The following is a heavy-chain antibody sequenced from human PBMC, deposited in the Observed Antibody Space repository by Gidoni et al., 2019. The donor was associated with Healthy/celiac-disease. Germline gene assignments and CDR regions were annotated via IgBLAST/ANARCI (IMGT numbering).Heavy chain of an antibody. CDR2: VSGSGGST. D-gene: IGHD2-15*01. Sequence: VQLLESGGGFVQPGGSRILSCASSGFTFSSDAMRWVRQVPGKGLEWVSAVSGSGGSTYYADSVKGRLTIFRDNSKNTLYLQMNSLRAEDTAVYYCAKDLRAGCYVGAFDIWGQGTMVTVSS. CDR1: GFTFSSDA. J-gene: IGHJ3*02. V-gene: IGHV3-23*01. CDR3: AKDLRAGCYVGAFDI.